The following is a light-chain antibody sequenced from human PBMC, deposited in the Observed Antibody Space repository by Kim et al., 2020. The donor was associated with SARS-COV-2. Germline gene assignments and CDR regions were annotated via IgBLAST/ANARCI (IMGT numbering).Light chain of an antibody. CDR3: QQLNSYPRST. CDR1: QGISSD. Sequence: SVGERVTSTCRASQGISSDLAWYQQKPGKATKPLIYAASNLESGVASRFRGSGSGTDFTLTISSLQPEDLATYYCQQLNSYPRSTFGQGTRLEI. V-gene: IGKV1-9*01. J-gene: IGKJ5*01. CDR2: AAS.